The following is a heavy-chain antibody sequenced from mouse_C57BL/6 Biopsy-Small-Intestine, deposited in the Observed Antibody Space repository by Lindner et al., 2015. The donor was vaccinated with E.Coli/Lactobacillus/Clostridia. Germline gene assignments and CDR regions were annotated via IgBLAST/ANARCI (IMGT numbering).Heavy chain of an antibody. Sequence: SVKVSCKASGYTFTNYGISWVRQAPGQGLEWMGWLSTYNDERNYAEKVQGRVTLTTDTSTSTAYMELRGLTSDDTAVYYCARDWDRRNDWFDPWGQGTLVTVS. CDR2: LSTYNDER. V-gene: IGHV1-14*01. J-gene: IGHJ3*01. CDR1: GYTFTNYG. CDR3: ARDWDRRNDWFDP. D-gene: IGHD4-1*01.